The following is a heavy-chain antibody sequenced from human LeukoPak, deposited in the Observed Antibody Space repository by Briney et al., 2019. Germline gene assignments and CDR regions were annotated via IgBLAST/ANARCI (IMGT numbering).Heavy chain of an antibody. CDR2: IWYDGSKK. Sequence: RSLRLSCAASGFTFSNYGMHWVRQAPGKGLEWVALIWYDGSKKYYGDSVKGRFTISRDDSKNTLYLQMNSLRAEDTAVYYCARENCGGDCNFDYWGQGTLVIVSS. CDR1: GFTFSNYG. CDR3: ARENCGGDCNFDY. V-gene: IGHV3-33*01. D-gene: IGHD2-21*02. J-gene: IGHJ4*02.